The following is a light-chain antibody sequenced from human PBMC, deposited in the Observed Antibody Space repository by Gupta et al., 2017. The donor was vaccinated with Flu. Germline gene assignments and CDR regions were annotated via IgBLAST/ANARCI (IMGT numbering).Light chain of an antibody. CDR1: QSITNL. Sequence: IQMTQSPSTLSASVGDRFTIPCRASQSITNLLAWYQQKPGKAPELLIYKASRVKSGAPSRFSGSGSGTEFTLTISSRQPDDFATYYCQHKNNSLFNFGQGTKLDIK. CDR2: KAS. CDR3: QHKNNSLFN. J-gene: IGKJ2*01. V-gene: IGKV1-5*03.